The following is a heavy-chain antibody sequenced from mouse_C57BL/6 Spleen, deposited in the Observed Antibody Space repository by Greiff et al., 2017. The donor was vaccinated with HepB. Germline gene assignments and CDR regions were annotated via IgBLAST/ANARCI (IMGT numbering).Heavy chain of an antibody. D-gene: IGHD1-1*01. Sequence: VQLQQPGAELVMPGASVKLSCKASGYTFTSYWMHWVKQRPGQGLEWIGEIDPSDSYTNYNQKFKGKSTLTVDKSSSPAYMQLSSLTSEDSAVYYCARSPYYYGSSHWYFDVWGTGTTVTVSS. CDR3: ARSPYYYGSSHWYFDV. V-gene: IGHV1-69*01. CDR2: IDPSDSYT. J-gene: IGHJ1*03. CDR1: GYTFTSYW.